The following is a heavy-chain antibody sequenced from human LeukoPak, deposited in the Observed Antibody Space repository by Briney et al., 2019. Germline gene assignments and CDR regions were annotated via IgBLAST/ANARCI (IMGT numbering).Heavy chain of an antibody. Sequence: WGSLTLSCAASGFTFSSYWMSWVRQAPGRGLQWVASIKQDGSEIYYVDSVKGRFSISRDNDKNSLSLQMNSLRAEDTAVYYCARGHSGRWFWWFGAWGQGTLVTVSS. J-gene: IGHJ5*02. CDR2: IKQDGSEI. CDR1: GFTFSSYW. CDR3: ARGHSGRWFWWFGA. D-gene: IGHD1-26*01. V-gene: IGHV3-7*04.